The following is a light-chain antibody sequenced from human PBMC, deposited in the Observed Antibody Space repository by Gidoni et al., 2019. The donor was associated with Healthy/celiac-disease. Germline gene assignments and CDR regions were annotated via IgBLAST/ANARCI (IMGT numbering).Light chain of an antibody. CDR2: EVS. CDR3: SSYTSSSTPYV. V-gene: IGLV2-14*01. CDR1: SSDVGGYNY. Sequence: QSALTQPASLSGSPGQSITISCTGTSSDVGGYNYVSWYQQHPGKAPKLMIYEVSNRPSGVSNRFSGSKSGNTASLTISVLQAEDEADYYCSSYTSSSTPYVFGTGTKVTVL. J-gene: IGLJ1*01.